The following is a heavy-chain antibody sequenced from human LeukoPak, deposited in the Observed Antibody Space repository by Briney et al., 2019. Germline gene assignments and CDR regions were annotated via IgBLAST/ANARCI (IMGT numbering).Heavy chain of an antibody. CDR2: FDPEDGET. CDR3: AREGKIYCSGGNCYPADFNWFDP. J-gene: IGHJ5*02. V-gene: IGHV1-24*01. CDR1: GYTLTELS. D-gene: IGHD2-15*01. Sequence: ASVKVSCKVSGYTLTELSMHWVRQAPGKGLEWMGGFDPEDGETIYAQKFQGRVTMTEDTSTDTAYMELSSLRSDDTAVYYCAREGKIYCSGGNCYPADFNWFDPWGQGTLVTVSS.